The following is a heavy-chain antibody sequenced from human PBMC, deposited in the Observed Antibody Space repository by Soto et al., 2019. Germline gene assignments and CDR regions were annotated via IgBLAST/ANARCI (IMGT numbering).Heavy chain of an antibody. CDR1: GFTFSSYA. CDR3: ARDGNSGYNWDYYYGMDV. V-gene: IGHV3-64*04. D-gene: IGHD5-12*01. J-gene: IGHJ6*02. CDR2: VSTNGGST. Sequence: HPGGSLRLSCSASGFTFSSYAMHWVRQAPGKGLEYVSSVSTNGGSTHYADSVKGRFTISRDNSKNTLYLQMNSLRAEDTAPYYCARDGNSGYNWDYYYGMDVWGQGTTVTVSS.